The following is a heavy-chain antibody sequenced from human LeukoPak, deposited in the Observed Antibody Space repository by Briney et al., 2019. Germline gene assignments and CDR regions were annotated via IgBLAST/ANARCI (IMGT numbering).Heavy chain of an antibody. CDR3: ARGGMITFGGVIGDY. Sequence: GGSLRLSCAASGFTFSSYAMHWVRQAPGKGLEWVAVISYDGSNKYYADSVKGRFTISRDNSKNTLYLQMNSLRAEDTDVYYCARGGMITFGGVIGDYWGQGTLVTVSS. J-gene: IGHJ4*02. D-gene: IGHD3-16*02. V-gene: IGHV3-30*04. CDR1: GFTFSSYA. CDR2: ISYDGSNK.